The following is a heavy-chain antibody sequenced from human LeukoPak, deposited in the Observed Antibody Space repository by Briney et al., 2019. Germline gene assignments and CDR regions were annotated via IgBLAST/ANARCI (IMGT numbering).Heavy chain of an antibody. CDR2: INPSGGGT. D-gene: IGHD5-12*01. V-gene: IGHV1-46*01. CDR1: GYTFTSHY. Sequence: ASVKVSCKASGYTFTSHYIHWVRQAPGQGLEWMGTINPSGGGTSYAQNFKGRLTMTRDTSTSTVYMELSSLRSEDTAVYYCARDPILVATDDAFDVWGQGTMVTVSS. J-gene: IGHJ3*01. CDR3: ARDPILVATDDAFDV.